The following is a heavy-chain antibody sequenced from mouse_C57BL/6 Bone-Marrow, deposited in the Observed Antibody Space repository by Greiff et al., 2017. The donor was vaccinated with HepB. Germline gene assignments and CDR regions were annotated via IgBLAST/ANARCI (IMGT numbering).Heavy chain of an antibody. V-gene: IGHV1-80*01. Sequence: VNVVESGAELVKPGASVKISCKASGYAFSSYWMNWVKQRPGKGLEWIGQIYPGDGDTNYNGKFKGKATLTADKSSSTAYMQLSSLTSEDSAVYFCARWSGYYVYFDYWGQGTTLTVSS. D-gene: IGHD2-3*01. CDR2: IYPGDGDT. CDR3: ARWSGYYVYFDY. J-gene: IGHJ2*01. CDR1: GYAFSSYW.